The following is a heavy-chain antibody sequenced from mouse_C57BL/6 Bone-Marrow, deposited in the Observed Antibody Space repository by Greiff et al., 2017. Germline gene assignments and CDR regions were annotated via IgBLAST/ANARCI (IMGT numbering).Heavy chain of an antibody. CDR2: INPNNGGT. D-gene: IGHD1-1*01. CDR1: GYTFTDYN. V-gene: IGHV1-18*01. Sequence: EVQLQQSGPELVKPGASVKIPCKASGYTFTDYNMDWVKQSHGKSLEWIGDINPNNGGTIYNQKFKGKATLTVDKSSSTAYIELRSLTSEDAAVYYWGSSIYYYSSGLWYCEVWGTGTTVTVSS. J-gene: IGHJ1*03. CDR3: GSSIYYYSSGLWYCEV.